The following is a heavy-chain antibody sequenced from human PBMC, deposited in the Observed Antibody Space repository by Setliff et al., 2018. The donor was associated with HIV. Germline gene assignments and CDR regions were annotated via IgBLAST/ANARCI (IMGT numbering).Heavy chain of an antibody. D-gene: IGHD3-22*01. CDR1: GGSISSSSYY. V-gene: IGHV4-39*07. Sequence: SLTCTVSGGSISSSSYYWGWIRQPPGKGLEWIGSIYYSGSTYYNPSLKSRATISVDTSKNQFSLKLYSVTAADTAVYYCATSRVVVLRFDPWGQGTLVTVSS. CDR2: IYYSGST. J-gene: IGHJ5*02. CDR3: ATSRVVVLRFDP.